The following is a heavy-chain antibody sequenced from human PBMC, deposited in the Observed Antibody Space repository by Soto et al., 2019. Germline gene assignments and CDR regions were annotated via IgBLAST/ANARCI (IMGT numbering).Heavy chain of an antibody. Sequence: EVHLVESGGGLVQPGRSLRLSCAASGFTFDHYAMHWVRQAPGKGLEWVSGINWNSGSVRYADSVKGRFTISRDNAKNTLHLQMNSLRVADTAVYYCAKDVSLRGWVHLVVDDWGQGTLVTVSS. CDR1: GFTFDHYA. J-gene: IGHJ4*02. V-gene: IGHV3-9*01. CDR2: INWNSGSV. D-gene: IGHD1-1*01. CDR3: AKDVSLRGWVHLVVDD.